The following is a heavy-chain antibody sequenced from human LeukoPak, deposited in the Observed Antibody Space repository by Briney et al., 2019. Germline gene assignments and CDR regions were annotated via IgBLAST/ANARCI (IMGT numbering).Heavy chain of an antibody. CDR3: ARQQRDYFDY. J-gene: IGHJ4*02. V-gene: IGHV4-59*01. CDR2: IYYSGST. CDR1: GGSISSYY. Sequence: PSETLSLTCTVSGGSISSYYWSWIRQPPGKGLEWIGYIYYSGSTNYNPSLKSRVTISVDTSKNQFSLELSSVTAADTAVYYCARQQRDYFDYWGQGTLVTVSS. D-gene: IGHD1/OR15-1a*01.